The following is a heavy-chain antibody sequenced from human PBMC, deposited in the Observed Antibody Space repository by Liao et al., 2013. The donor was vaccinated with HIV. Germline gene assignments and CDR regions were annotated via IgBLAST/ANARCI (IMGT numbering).Heavy chain of an antibody. CDR1: GGSIRSGAYS. D-gene: IGHD3-3*01. V-gene: IGHV4-30-2*01. CDR2: IYHSGST. Sequence: QVQLQESGPGLVKASQTLSLTCTVSGGSIRSGAYSWSWIRQPPGKGLECIGYIYHSGSTYHNPSLKSRVTISVDTSKNQFSLKLSSVTAADTAVYYCARALGAIFGVVPRFDPWGQGTLVTVSS. CDR3: ARALGAIFGVVPRFDP. J-gene: IGHJ5*02.